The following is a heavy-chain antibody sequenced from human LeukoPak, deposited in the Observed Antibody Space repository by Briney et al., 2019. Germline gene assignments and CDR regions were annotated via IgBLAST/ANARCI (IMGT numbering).Heavy chain of an antibody. V-gene: IGHV4-34*01. Sequence: PETLSLTCAVYGGSFSGYYWSWIRQPPGKGLEWIGEINHSGSTNYNPSLKSRVTISVDTSKNQFSLKLSSVTAADTAVYYCARRSSSSHYPYYYYYMDVWGKGTTVTVSS. J-gene: IGHJ6*03. CDR3: ARRSSSSHYPYYYYYMDV. D-gene: IGHD2-2*01. CDR2: INHSGST. CDR1: GGSFSGYY.